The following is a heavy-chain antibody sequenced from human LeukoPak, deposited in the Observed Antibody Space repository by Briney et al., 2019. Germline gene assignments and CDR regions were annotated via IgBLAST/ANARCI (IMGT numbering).Heavy chain of an antibody. D-gene: IGHD3-22*01. CDR3: ARSGVVVITSPKSDAFDI. CDR2: INPSGGST. CDR1: GYTLTSYY. Sequence: ASVKVSCKASGYTLTSYYMNWVRQAPGQGLGWMGIINPSGGSTTYAQKFQGRVIMTRDMSTRTVYMELSSLRSEDTAVYYCARSGVVVITSPKSDAFDIWGQGTMVTVSS. J-gene: IGHJ3*02. V-gene: IGHV1-46*01.